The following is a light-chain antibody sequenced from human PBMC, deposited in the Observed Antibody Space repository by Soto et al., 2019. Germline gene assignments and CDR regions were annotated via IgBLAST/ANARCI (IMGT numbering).Light chain of an antibody. CDR2: SNN. J-gene: IGLJ1*01. CDR3: AAWDDSLNDYV. V-gene: IGLV1-44*01. Sequence: HSVLTQPPSASGTPGQRVTISCSGSSSNIGSNTVNWYQQLPGTAPKLLIYSNNQRPSGVPDRFSGSKSGTSASLAISGLQSEDEADYYCAAWDDSLNDYVFGTGTKVTVL. CDR1: SSNIGSNT.